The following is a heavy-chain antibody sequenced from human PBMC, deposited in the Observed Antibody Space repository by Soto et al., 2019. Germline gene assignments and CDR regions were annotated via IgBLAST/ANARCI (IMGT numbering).Heavy chain of an antibody. V-gene: IGHV2-5*02. CDR1: GFSLSSSGEG. CDR2: IYWDDDK. D-gene: IGHD2-2*02. J-gene: IGHJ5*02. CDR3: DHNPPVWPAATPTWSDP. Sequence: QITLKESGPTLVKPTQTLTLTCTFSGFSLSSSGEGVAWIRQPPGKALEWLALIYWDDDKRYSPSLKSRLTTTKATPKRQVVLTMTNLDPVDPGTYSWDHNPPVWPAATPTWSDPWGQGTLVTVSS.